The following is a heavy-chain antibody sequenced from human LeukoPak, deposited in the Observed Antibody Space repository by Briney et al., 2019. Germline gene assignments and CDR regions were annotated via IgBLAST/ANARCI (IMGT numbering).Heavy chain of an antibody. D-gene: IGHD3-22*01. Sequence: GGSLRLSCAASGFTFSRYAMNWVRQAPGKGLEWVAVISYDGSNKYYADSVKGRFTISRDNSKNTLYLQMNSLRAEDTAVYYCAKDWADSSGYYYPFDYWGQGTLVTVSS. CDR3: AKDWADSSGYYYPFDY. CDR2: ISYDGSNK. J-gene: IGHJ4*02. CDR1: GFTFSRYA. V-gene: IGHV3-30*18.